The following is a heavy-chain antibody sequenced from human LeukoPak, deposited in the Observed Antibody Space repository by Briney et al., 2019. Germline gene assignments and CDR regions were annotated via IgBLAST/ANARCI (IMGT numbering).Heavy chain of an antibody. V-gene: IGHV3-23*01. CDR2: ISGGGTRT. J-gene: IGHJ4*02. CDR1: GFIFHTYA. D-gene: IGHD4-17*01. CDR3: AKGGGRGDYDLTGRSSTHFDS. Sequence: SGGSLRLSCAASGFIFHTYAMGWVRQAPGKGPVWVSAISGGGTRTYYADSVTGRFTISRDNSKNTVYLQMNSLRGEDTAVYFCAKGGGRGDYDLTGRSSTHFDSWGQGTLVVVSS.